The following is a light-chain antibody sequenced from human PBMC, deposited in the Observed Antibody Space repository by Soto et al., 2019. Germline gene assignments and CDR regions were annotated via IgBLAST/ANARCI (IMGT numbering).Light chain of an antibody. CDR1: QSVSYSY. CDR2: GAP. CDR3: QQYGSSQWT. J-gene: IGKJ1*01. Sequence: EIVLTQSPGTLSLSQGERATLSCRASQSVSYSYLAWYQQKPGQAPRLLIHGAPSRANGIPDRFSRRAYGTDFSLTISRLEPEDFAVYYCQQYGSSQWTFGQGTKVDI. V-gene: IGKV3-20*01.